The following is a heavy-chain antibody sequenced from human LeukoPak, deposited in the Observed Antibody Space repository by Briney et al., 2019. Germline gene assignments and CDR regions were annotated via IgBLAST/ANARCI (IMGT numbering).Heavy chain of an antibody. Sequence: PSETLSLTCTVSGGSISSYYWSWIRQPPGKGLEWIGYIYYSGSTNYNPSLKSRVTISVDTSKNQFSLKLSSVTAADTAVYYCARVSPGYCGGDCQPGFDAFDIWGQGTMVTVSS. CDR2: IYYSGST. CDR1: GGSISSYY. CDR3: ARVSPGYCGGDCQPGFDAFDI. D-gene: IGHD2-21*02. V-gene: IGHV4-59*01. J-gene: IGHJ3*02.